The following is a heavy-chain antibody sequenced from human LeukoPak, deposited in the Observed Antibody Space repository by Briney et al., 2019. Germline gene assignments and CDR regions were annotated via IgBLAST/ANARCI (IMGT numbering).Heavy chain of an antibody. CDR2: IYSSGST. D-gene: IGHD4-23*01. CDR1: GGSISSTSYF. Sequence: SGTLSLTCAVSGGSISSTSYFWGWIRQPPGKGLEWIGSIYSSGSTYYNPSLKSRVTISVDTSKNQLSLKVSSVTAADTAVYYCARLASVVTDYWGQGTLVTVSS. J-gene: IGHJ4*02. CDR3: ARLASVVTDY. V-gene: IGHV4-39*01.